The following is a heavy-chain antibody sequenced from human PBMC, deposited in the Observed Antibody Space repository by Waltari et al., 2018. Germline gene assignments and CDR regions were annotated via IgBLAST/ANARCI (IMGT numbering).Heavy chain of an antibody. CDR3: ARERGSYPKTGETYFDY. D-gene: IGHD1-26*01. J-gene: IGHJ4*02. CDR2: IYHSGST. V-gene: IGHV4-4*02. CDR1: GGSISSSNW. Sequence: QVQLQESGPGLVKPSGTLSLTCAVSGGSISSSNWWRWVRQPPGKGLEWIGEIYHSGSTNYNPSLKSRVTISVDKSKNQFSLKLSSVTAADTAVYYCARERGSYPKTGETYFDYWGQGTLVTVSS.